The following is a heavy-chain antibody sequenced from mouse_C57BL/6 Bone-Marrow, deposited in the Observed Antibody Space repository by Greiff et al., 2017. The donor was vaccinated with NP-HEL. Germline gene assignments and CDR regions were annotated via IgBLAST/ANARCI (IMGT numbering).Heavy chain of an antibody. CDR3: ARSGSNYLFAY. D-gene: IGHD2-5*01. CDR1: GYTFTSYW. Sequence: QVQLQQSGAELVMPGASVKLSCKASGYTFTSYWMHWVKQRPGQGLEWIGEIDPSDSYTNYNQKFKGKSTLTVDKSSSTAYMQLSSLTSEDSAVYYCARSGSNYLFAYWGQGTLVTVSA. V-gene: IGHV1-69*01. J-gene: IGHJ3*01. CDR2: IDPSDSYT.